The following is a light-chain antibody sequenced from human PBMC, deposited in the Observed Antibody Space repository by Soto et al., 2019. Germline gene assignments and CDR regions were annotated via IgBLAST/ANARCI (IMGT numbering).Light chain of an antibody. V-gene: IGKV1-5*03. CDR2: KAS. Sequence: DIQMTQSPSTLSASVGDRVTITCRASQSISSWLAWYQQKPGKAPKLLIYKASSLESGVPSRFSGSGSGTEFTLTISSLQPDGFATYYCQQYNSYSWTFGQGTKVDSK. J-gene: IGKJ1*01. CDR3: QQYNSYSWT. CDR1: QSISSW.